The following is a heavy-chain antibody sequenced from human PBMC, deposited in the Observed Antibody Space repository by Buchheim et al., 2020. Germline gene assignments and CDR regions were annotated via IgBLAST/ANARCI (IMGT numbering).Heavy chain of an antibody. Sequence: QLQLQESGPGLVKPSETLSLTCIVSGGSIRSSSNYWGWIRQPPGKGLEWIGNIHYSGSTYYNPSLKSRVTISVDSSKNQFSLKLTSVTAADTAVYYCARHENYYCGMDVWGQGTT. CDR3: ARHENYYCGMDV. CDR1: GGSIRSSSNY. CDR2: IHYSGST. J-gene: IGHJ6*02. V-gene: IGHV4-39*01.